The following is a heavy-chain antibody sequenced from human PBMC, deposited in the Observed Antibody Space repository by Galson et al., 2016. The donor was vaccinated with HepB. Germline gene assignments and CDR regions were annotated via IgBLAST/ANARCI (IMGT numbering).Heavy chain of an antibody. CDR1: GISFSNYW. D-gene: IGHD3-16*01. Sequence: SLRLSCAASGISFSNYWMTWVRQAPGKGLEWVANIKEDGSVKYYVDSVKGRFIISRDNSQNTVYLQMNSLRAEDTAVYYCAKDGWRSSVGYFYYYGLDVWGHGTTVTVSS. CDR2: IKEDGSVK. J-gene: IGHJ6*02. V-gene: IGHV3-7*03. CDR3: AKDGWRSSVGYFYYYGLDV.